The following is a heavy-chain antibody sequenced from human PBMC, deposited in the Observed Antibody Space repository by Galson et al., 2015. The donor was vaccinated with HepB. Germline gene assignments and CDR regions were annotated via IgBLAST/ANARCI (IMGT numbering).Heavy chain of an antibody. CDR1: GFTFSNAW. CDR3: AREIATYYDFQLTGYYYGMDV. Sequence: SLRLSCAASGFTFSNAWMSWVRQAPGKGLEWVSSISSSSSYIYYADSVKGRFTISRDNAKNSLYLQMNSLRAEDTAVYYCAREIATYYDFQLTGYYYGMDVWGQGTTVTVSS. V-gene: IGHV3-21*01. CDR2: ISSSSSYI. J-gene: IGHJ6*02. D-gene: IGHD3-3*01.